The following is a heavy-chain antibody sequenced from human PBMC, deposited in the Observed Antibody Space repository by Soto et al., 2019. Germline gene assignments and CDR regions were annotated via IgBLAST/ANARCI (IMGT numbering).Heavy chain of an antibody. Sequence: PSETLSLTCAVSGGSISSSNWWSWVRQPPGKGLEWIGEIYHSGSTNYNPSLKSRVTISVDKSKNQFSLKLSSVTAADTAVYYCARDRQLLWFGELLSDYYYYGMDVWGQGTTVTVSS. J-gene: IGHJ6*02. CDR2: IYHSGST. CDR3: ARDRQLLWFGELLSDYYYYGMDV. CDR1: GGSISSSNW. D-gene: IGHD3-10*01. V-gene: IGHV4-4*02.